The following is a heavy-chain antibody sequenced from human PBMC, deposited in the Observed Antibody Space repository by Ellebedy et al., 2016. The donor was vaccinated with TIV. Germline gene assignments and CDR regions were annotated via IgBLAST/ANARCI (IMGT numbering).Heavy chain of an antibody. CDR1: GFTFRSFA. J-gene: IGHJ4*02. CDR3: ASDMVQGMVARYLWFDY. V-gene: IGHV1-18*01. Sequence: AASVKVSCKASGFTFRSFAVSWARQAPGQGLEWVGWLSAYTGDTEYAQKFHGRVTMTTDTSTTTAYMELRSLKSDDTAVYYCASDMVQGMVARYLWFDYWGQGTLVTVSS. CDR2: LSAYTGDT. D-gene: IGHD5-12*01.